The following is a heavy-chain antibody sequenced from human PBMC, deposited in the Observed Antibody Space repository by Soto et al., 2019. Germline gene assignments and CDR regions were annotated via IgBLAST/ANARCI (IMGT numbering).Heavy chain of an antibody. Sequence: QLQLQESGPGLVKPSETLSLTCSVSGGSISSSSYYWGWIRQPPGKGPEWIGSIYYSGSSYYNPSLKGRVTLPVDTSENKFSLRLSSVPAADTAVYYCATIPRAYYMDVWGKGTKVTV. D-gene: IGHD3-10*01. J-gene: IGHJ6*03. CDR1: GGSISSSSYY. CDR2: IYYSGSS. V-gene: IGHV4-39*01. CDR3: ATIPRAYYMDV.